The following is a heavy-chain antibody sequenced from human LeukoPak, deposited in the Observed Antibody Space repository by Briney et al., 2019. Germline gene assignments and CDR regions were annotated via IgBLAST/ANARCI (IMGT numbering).Heavy chain of an antibody. D-gene: IGHD1-26*01. CDR1: GFTFSSYA. Sequence: GGSLRLSCAASGFTFSSYAMSWVRQAPGKGLEWVSAISGSGSSTYYADSVKGRFTISRDNSKNTLYLQMNSLRAEDTAVYYCAKDKGWGYSAYDCYGMDVWGQGTTVTVSS. V-gene: IGHV3-23*01. J-gene: IGHJ6*02. CDR3: AKDKGWGYSAYDCYGMDV. CDR2: ISGSGSST.